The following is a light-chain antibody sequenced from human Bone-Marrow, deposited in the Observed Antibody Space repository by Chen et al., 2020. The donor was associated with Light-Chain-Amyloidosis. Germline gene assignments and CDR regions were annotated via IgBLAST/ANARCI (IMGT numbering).Light chain of an antibody. CDR1: NIGSTS. CDR2: DDS. J-gene: IGLJ3*02. Sequence: SVLTQPSSVSVAPGQTATIACGGNNIGSTSVHWYQQTPGQAPLLVVYDDSDRPSVIPERLSGSKSGNTATLTISRVEAGDEADYYCQVWDRSSDRPVFGGGTKLTVL. CDR3: QVWDRSSDRPV. V-gene: IGLV3-21*02.